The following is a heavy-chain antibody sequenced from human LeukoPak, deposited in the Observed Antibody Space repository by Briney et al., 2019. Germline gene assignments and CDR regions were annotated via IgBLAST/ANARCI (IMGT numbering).Heavy chain of an antibody. D-gene: IGHD2-15*01. CDR1: GFTFDDYG. J-gene: IGHJ4*02. Sequence: PGGSLRLSCAASGFTFDDYGMSWVRQAPGKGLEWVSGINWNGGSTGYADSVKGRFTLSRDNAKNSLYLQMNSLRAEDTALYYCARDSTQPGPVVVAATYAGFDYWGQGTLVTVSS. V-gene: IGHV3-20*04. CDR2: INWNGGST. CDR3: ARDSTQPGPVVVAATYAGFDY.